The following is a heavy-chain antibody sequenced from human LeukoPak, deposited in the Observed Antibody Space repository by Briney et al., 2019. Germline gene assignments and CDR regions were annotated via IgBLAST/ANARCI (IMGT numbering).Heavy chain of an antibody. V-gene: IGHV4-4*07. CDR3: ARDGCSSTSCYVFDY. CDR1: GGSISSYY. J-gene: IGHJ4*02. D-gene: IGHD2-2*01. CDR2: IYTSGST. Sequence: SETLSLTCTVSGGSISSYYWSWIRQPAGKGLEWIGRIYTSGSTNYNPSLKSRVTMSVDTSKNQFSLKPSSVTAADTAVYYCARDGCSSTSCYVFDYWGQGTLVTVSS.